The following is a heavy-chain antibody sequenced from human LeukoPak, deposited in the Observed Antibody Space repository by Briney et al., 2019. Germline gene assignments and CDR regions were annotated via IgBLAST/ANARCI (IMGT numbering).Heavy chain of an antibody. V-gene: IGHV3-49*04. CDR2: IKSKSYGETT. J-gene: IGHJ4*02. Sequence: PGRSLRLSWTTSGXTFRDYAVSWVRQAPGKGLEWIGVIKSKSYGETTEYAASVKGRFTISRDDSKSIAYLQMNSLKTEDTAVYYCTRIGHWGQGTLVTVSS. CDR1: GXTFRDYA. D-gene: IGHD3-16*01. CDR3: TRIGH.